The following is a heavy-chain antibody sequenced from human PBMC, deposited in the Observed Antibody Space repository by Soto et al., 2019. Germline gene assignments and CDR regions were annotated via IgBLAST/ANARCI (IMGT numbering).Heavy chain of an antibody. Sequence: GGSLRLSCAASGFTFSSYGMHWVRQAPGKGLEWVAVIWYDGSNKYYADSVKGRFTISRDNSKNTLYLQMNSLRAEDTAVYYCARGHYEGYFDYWGQGTLVTVSS. CDR1: GFTFSSYG. CDR3: ARGHYEGYFDY. CDR2: IWYDGSNK. D-gene: IGHD4-17*01. V-gene: IGHV3-33*01. J-gene: IGHJ4*02.